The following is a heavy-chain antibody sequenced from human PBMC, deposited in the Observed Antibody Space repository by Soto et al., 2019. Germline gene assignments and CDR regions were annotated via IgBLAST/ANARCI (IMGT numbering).Heavy chain of an antibody. CDR3: ARMRKSNDYDFWSGYYALNYYYGMDV. V-gene: IGHV4-34*01. Sequence: ETLSLTCAVYVGSFSGYYWSWIRQPPGKGLEWIGEINHSGSTNYNPSLKSRVTISVDTSKNQFSLKLSSVTAADTAVYYCARMRKSNDYDFWSGYYALNYYYGMDVWGQGTTVTVSS. CDR1: VGSFSGYY. D-gene: IGHD3-3*01. J-gene: IGHJ6*02. CDR2: INHSGST.